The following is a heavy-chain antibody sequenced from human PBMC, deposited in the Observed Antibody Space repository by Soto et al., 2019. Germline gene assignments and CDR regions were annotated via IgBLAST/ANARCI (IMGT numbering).Heavy chain of an antibody. V-gene: IGHV1-3*01. Sequence: QVQLVQSGAEVKKPGASVKVSCKASGYTCTSYAIHCLRQAPGQRLERMGWLNAGNGNTKYSQKGQGRVTMTRDTSASNAEMELSSLRSEDAAVYYCARGCAYHGPWGQGTLVTVSS. J-gene: IGHJ4*02. CDR1: GYTCTSYA. D-gene: IGHD2-2*01. CDR3: ARGCAYHGP. CDR2: LNAGNGNT.